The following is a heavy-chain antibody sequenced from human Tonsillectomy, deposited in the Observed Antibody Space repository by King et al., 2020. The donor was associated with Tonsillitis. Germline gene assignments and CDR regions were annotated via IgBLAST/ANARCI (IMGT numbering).Heavy chain of an antibody. D-gene: IGHD2-15*01. CDR2: MYNSENT. V-gene: IGHV4-31*03. CDR1: GGSISGGAYY. J-gene: IGHJ5*02. CDR3: GRYEGGVFDL. Sequence: VQLQESGPGLVKPSQTLSLTCTVSGGSISGGAYYLSWIRQHPGKGLEWIGYMYNSENTYSNPSLKNRLTLSLDTSNNQFSLTLTSLTAADTAVYYCGRYEGGVFDLWGQGTLVTVSS.